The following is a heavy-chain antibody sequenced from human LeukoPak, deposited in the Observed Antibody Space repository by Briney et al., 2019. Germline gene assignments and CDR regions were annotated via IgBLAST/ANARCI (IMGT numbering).Heavy chain of an antibody. CDR3: ARDRDCGDGGCYPHFDY. V-gene: IGHV3-7*01. Sequence: GGSLRLSCAASGFTFSSNWMSWVRQAPGKGLERVANIRQDGSDKYYMDSVKGRFTIPRDNAKNSLSLQMNSLRVEDTAVYYCARDRDCGDGGCYPHFDYWGQGVRVTVSS. CDR1: GFTFSSNW. J-gene: IGHJ4*02. D-gene: IGHD2-15*01. CDR2: IRQDGSDK.